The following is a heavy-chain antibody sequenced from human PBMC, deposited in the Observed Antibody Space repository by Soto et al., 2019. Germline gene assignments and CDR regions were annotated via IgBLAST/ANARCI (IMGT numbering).Heavy chain of an antibody. CDR1: GFSLSTSGVG. CDR2: IYWDDDK. J-gene: IGHJ4*02. D-gene: IGHD1-7*01. V-gene: IGHV2-5*02. CDR3: AHGHIDGTIVAFDY. Sequence: SGPTLVNPTQTLTLTCTFSGFSLSTSGVGVGWIRQPPGKALEWLALIYWDDDKRYSPSLKSRLTITKDTSKNQVVLRMTNMDPVDTATYYCAHGHIDGTIVAFDYWGQGTLVTVSS.